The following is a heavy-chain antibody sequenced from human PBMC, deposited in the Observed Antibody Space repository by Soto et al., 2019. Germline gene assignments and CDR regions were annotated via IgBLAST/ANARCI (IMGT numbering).Heavy chain of an antibody. Sequence: ESGGGVVQPGRSLRLSCAASGFTFSIYAMHWVRQAPGKGLEWVAVISYDGARKAYTNSVEGRFTISRDTSKNTLYLQMNSLRVEDTAAYYCSRGDREDTAVVIGARPGEYGMDVWGQGTTVTVSS. D-gene: IGHD2-15*01. CDR3: SRGDREDTAVVIGARPGEYGMDV. J-gene: IGHJ6*02. CDR2: ISYDGARK. V-gene: IGHV3-30-3*01. CDR1: GFTFSIYA.